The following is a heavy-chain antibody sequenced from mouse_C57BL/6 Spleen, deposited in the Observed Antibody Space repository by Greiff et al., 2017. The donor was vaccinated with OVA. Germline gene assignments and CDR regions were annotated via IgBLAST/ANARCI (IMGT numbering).Heavy chain of an antibody. V-gene: IGHV3-6*01. Sequence: DVKLQESGPGLVKPSQSLSLTCSVTGYSITSGYYWNWIRQFPGNKLEWMGYISYDGSNNYNPSLKNRISITRDTSKNQFFLKLNSVTTEDTATYYCARVYDYDRGWFAYWGQGTLVTVSA. CDR2: ISYDGSN. J-gene: IGHJ3*01. CDR3: ARVYDYDRGWFAY. D-gene: IGHD2-4*01. CDR1: GYSITSGYY.